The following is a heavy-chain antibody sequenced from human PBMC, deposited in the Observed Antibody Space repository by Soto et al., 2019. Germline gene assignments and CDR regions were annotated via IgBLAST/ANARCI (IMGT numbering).Heavy chain of an antibody. D-gene: IGHD2-15*01. J-gene: IGHJ6*02. Sequence: PGGSLRLSCAASGFTFSRYAMSWVRQAPGKGLEWVSAISGSGGSTYYADSVKGRFTISRDNSKNTLYLHMNSLRSEDTGVYYCARGDREDILVVVGARPGEYGIYIWGQGTTVTVSS. CDR2: ISGSGGST. CDR3: ARGDREDILVVVGARPGEYGIYI. V-gene: IGHV3-23*01. CDR1: GFTFSRYA.